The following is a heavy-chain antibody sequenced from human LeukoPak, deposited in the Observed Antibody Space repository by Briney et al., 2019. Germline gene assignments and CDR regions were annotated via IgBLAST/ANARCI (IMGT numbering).Heavy chain of an antibody. V-gene: IGHV4-4*07. J-gene: IGHJ5*02. CDR1: GGSISSYY. CDR2: IYTSGST. CDR3: ARMQLTGISNWFDP. D-gene: IGHD6-6*01. Sequence: PSETLSLTCTVSGGSISSYYWSWIRQPAGKGLEWIGRIYTSGSTNYNPSLKSRVTISVDTSKNQFSLKLSSVTAADTAVYYCARMQLTGISNWFDPWGQGTLVTVSS.